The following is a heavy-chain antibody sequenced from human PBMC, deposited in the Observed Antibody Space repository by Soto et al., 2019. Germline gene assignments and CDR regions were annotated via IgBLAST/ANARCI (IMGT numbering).Heavy chain of an antibody. CDR1: GFTFSSYA. CDR2: ISSNGGST. CDR3: VKGEDYGDYEGRDY. Sequence: GGSLRLSCSASGFTFSSYAMHWVRQAPGKGLEYVSAISSNGGSTYYADSVKGRFTISRHNSKNTLYLQMSSLRAEDTAVYYCVKGEDYGDYEGRDYWGQGTLVTVSS. V-gene: IGHV3-64D*06. D-gene: IGHD4-17*01. J-gene: IGHJ4*02.